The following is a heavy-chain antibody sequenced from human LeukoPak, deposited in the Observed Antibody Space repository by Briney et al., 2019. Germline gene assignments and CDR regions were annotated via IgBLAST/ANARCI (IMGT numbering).Heavy chain of an antibody. J-gene: IGHJ4*02. D-gene: IGHD2-2*02. V-gene: IGHV3-23*01. CDR1: GFTFNSSA. CDR2: ISASGAST. CDR3: ARDCSTTTCYKAFDY. Sequence: GGSLRLSCAASGFTFNSSAMRWVGQAPGKGVEGVSAISASGASTFYADFVKGRFTISRDNSKNTLYLQMNSLSAEDTAVYYCARDCSTTTCYKAFDYWGQGTLVTVSS.